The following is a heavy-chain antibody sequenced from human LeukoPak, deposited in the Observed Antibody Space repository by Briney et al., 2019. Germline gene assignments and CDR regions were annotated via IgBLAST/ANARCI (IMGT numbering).Heavy chain of an antibody. CDR3: VRRGTGYSSGWIPADFDY. V-gene: IGHV1-18*01. D-gene: IGHD6-19*01. CDR2: ISAYNGNT. Sequence: GSVKVSCKASGYTFTSYGISWVRQAPGQGLEWMGWISAYNGNTNYAQKLQGRVTMTTDTSTSTAYMELRSLRSDDTAVYYCVRRGTGYSSGWIPADFDYWGQGTLVTVSS. CDR1: GYTFTSYG. J-gene: IGHJ4*02.